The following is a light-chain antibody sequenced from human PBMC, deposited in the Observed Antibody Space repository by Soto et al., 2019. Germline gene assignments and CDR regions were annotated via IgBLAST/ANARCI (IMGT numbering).Light chain of an antibody. V-gene: IGKV1-6*01. CDR3: LQDYNYPPT. Sequence: ATQMTQSPSSLSASVGDRVTITCRASQDIGNDLGWYQQKPGKAPNLLIYAASSLQSGVPSRFSGSGSGTDFTLTISSLQPEDCATYYCLQDYNYPPTFGPGNRVEIK. CDR1: QDIGND. J-gene: IGKJ1*01. CDR2: AAS.